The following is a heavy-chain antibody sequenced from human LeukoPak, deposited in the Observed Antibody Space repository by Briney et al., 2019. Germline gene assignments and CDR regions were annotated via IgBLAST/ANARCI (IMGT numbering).Heavy chain of an antibody. CDR3: ARVHYGSGSYPRSAPYYYYYGMDV. D-gene: IGHD3-10*01. Sequence: GGSLRLSCAASGFTFSSYSMNWVRQAPGKGLEWVSSISSSSSYIYYADSVKGRFTISRDNAKNSLYLQMNSLRAEDTAVYYCARVHYGSGSYPRSAPYYYYYGMDVWGKGTTVTVSS. CDR1: GFTFSSYS. J-gene: IGHJ6*04. V-gene: IGHV3-21*01. CDR2: ISSSSSYI.